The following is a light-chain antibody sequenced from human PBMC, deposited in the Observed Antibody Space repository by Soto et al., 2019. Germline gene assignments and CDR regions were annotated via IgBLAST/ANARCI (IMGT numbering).Light chain of an antibody. CDR2: DAS. Sequence: AIQLTQSPSSLSASVGDRVTITCRASQGISSALAWYQQKPGKAPKLLIYDASSLESGVPSRFSGSGSGTDFTLTISSLQPEDFETYCSQQFNNYPMYTFGQGTKLEIK. CDR1: QGISSA. J-gene: IGKJ2*01. V-gene: IGKV1D-13*01. CDR3: QQFNNYPMYT.